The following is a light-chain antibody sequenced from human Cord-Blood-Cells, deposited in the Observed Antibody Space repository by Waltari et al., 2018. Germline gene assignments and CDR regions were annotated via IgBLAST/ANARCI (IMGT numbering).Light chain of an antibody. V-gene: IGKV1D-8*01. CDR2: AAS. Sequence: VIWMTQSPSLLSGSTGDRFTISCRISQGISSYLAWYQQKPGKAPELLIYAASTLQSGVPSMFSGSGSGTDFTLTISCLQAEDFATYYCQQYYSFPWTFGQGTKVEIK. J-gene: IGKJ1*01. CDR3: QQYYSFPWT. CDR1: QGISSY.